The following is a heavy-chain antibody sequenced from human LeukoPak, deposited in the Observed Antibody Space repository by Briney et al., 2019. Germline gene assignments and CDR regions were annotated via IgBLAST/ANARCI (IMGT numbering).Heavy chain of an antibody. CDR3: AKDYCDSSGYYYVDYFDY. D-gene: IGHD3-22*01. J-gene: IGHJ4*02. CDR1: GFTFSSYG. CDR2: IWYDGSNK. V-gene: IGHV3-33*06. Sequence: GGSLRLSCAASGFTFSSYGMHWVRQAPGKGLEWVAVIWYDGSNKYYADSVKGRFTISRDNSKNTLYLQMNSLRAEDTAVYYCAKDYCDSSGYYYVDYFDYWGQGTLVTVSS.